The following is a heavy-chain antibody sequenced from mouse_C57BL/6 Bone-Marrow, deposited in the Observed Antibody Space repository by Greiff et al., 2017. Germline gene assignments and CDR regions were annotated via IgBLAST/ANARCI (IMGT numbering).Heavy chain of an antibody. Sequence: QVQLQQPGAELVRPGSSVKLSCKASGYTFTSYWMDWVKQRPGQGLEWIGNIYPSDSETHYNQKFKDKATLTVDKSSSTAYMQLSSLTSEDSAVYYCASDGYDGIGYYYAMDYWGQGTSVTVSS. CDR2: IYPSDSET. D-gene: IGHD2-2*01. CDR1: GYTFTSYW. J-gene: IGHJ4*01. V-gene: IGHV1-61*01. CDR3: ASDGYDGIGYYYAMDY.